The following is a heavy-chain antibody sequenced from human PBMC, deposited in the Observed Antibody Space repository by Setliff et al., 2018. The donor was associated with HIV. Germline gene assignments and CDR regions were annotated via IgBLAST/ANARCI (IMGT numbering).Heavy chain of an antibody. J-gene: IGHJ3*02. Sequence: ASVKVSCKASGYTFNNYGVMWVRQAPGQGLEWMGWISGYGSRKYAQKFEGRLTVTTDTSTSTAYMELRTLRSDDTAVYFCASGRGIYGSGALEAYDIWGQGTMVTVSS. D-gene: IGHD3-10*01. CDR2: ISGYGSR. CDR1: GYTFNNYG. CDR3: ASGRGIYGSGALEAYDI. V-gene: IGHV1-18*01.